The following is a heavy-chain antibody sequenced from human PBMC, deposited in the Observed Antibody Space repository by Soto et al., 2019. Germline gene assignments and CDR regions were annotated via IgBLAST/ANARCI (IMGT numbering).Heavy chain of an antibody. CDR1: GFTFSNAW. V-gene: IGHV3-15*01. CDR3: TTTFPTRFLTDAFDI. J-gene: IGHJ3*02. D-gene: IGHD3-9*01. Sequence: GGSLRLSCAASGFTFSNAWMSWVRQAPGKGLEWVGRIKSKTDGGTTDYAAPVKGRFTISRDDSKNTLYLQMNSLKTEDTAVYYCTTTFPTRFLTDAFDIWGQGTMVTVSS. CDR2: IKSKTDGGTT.